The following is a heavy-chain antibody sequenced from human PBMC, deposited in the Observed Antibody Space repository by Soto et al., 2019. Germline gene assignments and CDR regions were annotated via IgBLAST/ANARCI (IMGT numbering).Heavy chain of an antibody. J-gene: IGHJ6*03. CDR3: ARRLSTRNFYYYMAV. CDR2: MNPNSGNT. CDR1: GYNFTTYD. V-gene: IGHV1-8*01. Sequence: QVQLVQSGAEVKKPGASVKVSCKASGYNFTTYDINWVRQATGQGLEWMGWMNPNSGNTGSTQKFQGRVTMTRDTSISTAYMELSSLTSEDTAVYYCARRLSTRNFYYYMAVWGKGTTVTVSS. D-gene: IGHD3-10*01.